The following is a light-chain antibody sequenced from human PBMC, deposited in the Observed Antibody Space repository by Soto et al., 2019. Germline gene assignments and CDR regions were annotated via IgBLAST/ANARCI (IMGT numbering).Light chain of an antibody. V-gene: IGKV1-5*01. CDR1: QSITYW. CDR3: QQYHSFSFT. CDR2: DVF. Sequence: ASVGDRVTITCRASQSITYWLAWYQQKPGRAPKLLIYDVFNLQSGVPSRFSGSGSGTEFTLTISSLQPDDSATYYCQQYHSFSFTFGQGTKVDIK. J-gene: IGKJ2*01.